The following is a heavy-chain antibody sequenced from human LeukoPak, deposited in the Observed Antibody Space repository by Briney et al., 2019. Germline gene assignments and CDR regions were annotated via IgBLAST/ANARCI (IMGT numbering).Heavy chain of an antibody. D-gene: IGHD2-21*02. V-gene: IGHV3-23*01. CDR1: GFTFSSYA. CDR2: ISGSGGST. J-gene: IGHJ4*01. Sequence: HPGGSLRLSCAASGFTFSSYAMSWVRQAPGKGLEWVSAISGSGGSTYYADSVKGRFTISRDNAKNSLFLQMNSLRAEDTAVYYCARDWVETRASFNYWGHGTLVTVSS. CDR3: ARDWVETRASFNY.